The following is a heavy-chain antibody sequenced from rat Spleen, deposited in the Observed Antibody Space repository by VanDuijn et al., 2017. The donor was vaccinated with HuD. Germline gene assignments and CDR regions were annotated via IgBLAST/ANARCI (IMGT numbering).Heavy chain of an antibody. V-gene: IGHV2S61*01. Sequence: QVQLKESGPGLVQPSQTLSLTCTVSGFSLSSYGVIWVRQPPGKGLEWMGVIWGNGNTNYNSALKSRLSISRDTSKSQVFLKMNNLQTEDTAMYFCARSPGTGPYWYFDFWGPGTMVTVSS. CDR3: ARSPGTGPYWYFDF. J-gene: IGHJ1*01. CDR1: GFSLSSYG. CDR2: IWGNGNT. D-gene: IGHD5-1*01.